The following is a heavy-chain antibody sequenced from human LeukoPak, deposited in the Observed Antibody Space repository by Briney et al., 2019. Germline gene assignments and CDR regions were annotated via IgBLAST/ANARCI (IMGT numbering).Heavy chain of an antibody. V-gene: IGHV4-31*03. J-gene: IGHJ4*02. Sequence: MPSQTLSLTCTVSGGSISSGSYYWSWIRQHPGKGLECIGFLYYGGATYYNPSLKSRVAISVDASKNQFSLKVSSVTAADTAVYYCARLMDSSSSVDYWGQGTLVTVSS. CDR1: GGSISSGSYY. D-gene: IGHD6-6*01. CDR3: ARLMDSSSSVDY. CDR2: LYYGGAT.